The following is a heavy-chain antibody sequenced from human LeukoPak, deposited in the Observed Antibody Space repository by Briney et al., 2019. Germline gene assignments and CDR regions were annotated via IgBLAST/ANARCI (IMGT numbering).Heavy chain of an antibody. Sequence: GGSLRLSCAASGFTFSSYWMHWVRQAPGKGLVWVSRINSDGSSTSYADSVKGRFTISRDNAKNSLYLQMNSLRAEDTAVYYCARHALITGDLGDAFDIWGQGTMVTVSS. V-gene: IGHV3-74*01. CDR3: ARHALITGDLGDAFDI. D-gene: IGHD7-27*01. J-gene: IGHJ3*02. CDR1: GFTFSSYW. CDR2: INSDGSST.